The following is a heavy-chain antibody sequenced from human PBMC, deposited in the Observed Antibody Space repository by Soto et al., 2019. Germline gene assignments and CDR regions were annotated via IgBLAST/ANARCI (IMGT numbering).Heavy chain of an antibody. V-gene: IGHV4-30-4*02. CDR1: GGSISSGDYY. CDR3: ARAWGEADYGDYGVVGDY. J-gene: IGHJ4*02. D-gene: IGHD4-17*01. Sequence: PSDTLSLTCTVSGGSISSGDYYWSWIRQPPGKGLEWIGYIYYSGSTYYNPSLKSRVTISVDTSKNQFSLKLSSVTAADTAVYYCARAWGEADYGDYGVVGDYWGQGTRVTVSS. CDR2: IYYSGST.